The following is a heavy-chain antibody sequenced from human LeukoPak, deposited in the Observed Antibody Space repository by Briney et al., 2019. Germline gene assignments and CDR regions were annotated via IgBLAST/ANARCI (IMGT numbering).Heavy chain of an antibody. V-gene: IGHV1-69*01. CDR1: GGTFSSYA. Sequence: SVKVSCXASGGTFSSYAISWVRQAPGQGLGWMGGIIPIFGTANYAQKFQGRVTITADESTSTAYMELSSLRSEDTAVYYCARDGYYGSGSYYTTLDYWGQGTLVTVSS. D-gene: IGHD3-10*01. J-gene: IGHJ4*02. CDR3: ARDGYYGSGSYYTTLDY. CDR2: IIPIFGTA.